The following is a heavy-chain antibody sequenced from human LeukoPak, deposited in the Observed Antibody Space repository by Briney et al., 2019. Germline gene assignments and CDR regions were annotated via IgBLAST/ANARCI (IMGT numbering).Heavy chain of an antibody. CDR1: GGSISSSSYY. CDR2: IYYSGST. J-gene: IGHJ4*02. D-gene: IGHD6-13*01. CDR3: ASSNWLRDANFDS. Sequence: SETLSLTCTVSGGSISSSSYYWGWIRQPPGKGLEWIGSIYYSGSTYYNPSLKSRVTMSVDTSKNQFSLKLSSVTASDSAVYYCASSNWLRDANFDSWGQGTLVTVSS. V-gene: IGHV4-39*07.